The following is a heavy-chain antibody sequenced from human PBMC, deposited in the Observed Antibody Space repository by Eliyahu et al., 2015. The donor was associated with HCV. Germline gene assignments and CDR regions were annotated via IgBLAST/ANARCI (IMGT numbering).Heavy chain of an antibody. D-gene: IGHD3-22*01. V-gene: IGHV5-51*01. Sequence: EVQLVQSGAEVKKPGESLKISCKSSGYSFSTYWIGWVRQMPERGLEWMGIIYPGDSETRYSPSFQGQVIISTDKSISTAYLQWSSLKASDTAMYYCARARYYFGSDGYSVFSNFDSWGQGTLVTVSS. CDR3: ARARYYFGSDGYSVFSNFDS. J-gene: IGHJ4*02. CDR1: GYSFSTYW. CDR2: IYPGDSET.